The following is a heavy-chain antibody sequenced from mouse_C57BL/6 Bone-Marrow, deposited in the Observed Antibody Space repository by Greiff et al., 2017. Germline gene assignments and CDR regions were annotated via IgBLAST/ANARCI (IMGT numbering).Heavy chain of an antibody. J-gene: IGHJ2*01. CDR2: IDPSDSET. Sequence: QVQLQQPGAELVRPGSSVKLSCKASGYTFTSYWMHWVKQRPIQGLEWIGNIDPSDSETHYNQKFKDKATLTVDKSSSTAYMQLSSLTSEDTAVYYCTTDGCYAMDYWGQGTTLTVSS. V-gene: IGHV1-52*01. CDR1: GYTFTSYW. D-gene: IGHD6-5*01. CDR3: TTDGCYAMDY.